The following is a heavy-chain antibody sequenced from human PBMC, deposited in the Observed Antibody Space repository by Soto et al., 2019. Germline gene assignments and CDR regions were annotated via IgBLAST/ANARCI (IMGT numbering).Heavy chain of an antibody. D-gene: IGHD2-2*01. CDR2: INHSGGT. CDR3: ASHCSSTSCLYSFQD. CDR1: GGSFSGYY. J-gene: IGHJ1*01. Sequence: QVQLQQWGAGLLKPSETLSLTCAVYGGSFSGYYWSWIRQPPGKGLEWIGQINHSGGTNYSPSLKSRVTMSVDTSKNQFSLKLSSVTAADTAVYYCASHCSSTSCLYSFQDWAQGTLVTVSS. V-gene: IGHV4-34*01.